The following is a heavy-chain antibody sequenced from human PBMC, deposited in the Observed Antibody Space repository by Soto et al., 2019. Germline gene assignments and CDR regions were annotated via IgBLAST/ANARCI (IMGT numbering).Heavy chain of an antibody. Sequence: QVQLVQSGAEVKKPGASVKVSCKASGYTFTSYAMHWVRQAPGQRLEWMGWINAGNGNTKYSQKFQGRVTITRDTSASTAYMELSSLRSEDTAVYYCARDEQQDIAQETDYYYYGMDVWGQGTTVTVSS. CDR3: ARDEQQDIAQETDYYYYGMDV. CDR2: INAGNGNT. CDR1: GYTFTSYA. V-gene: IGHV1-3*01. J-gene: IGHJ6*02. D-gene: IGHD5-12*01.